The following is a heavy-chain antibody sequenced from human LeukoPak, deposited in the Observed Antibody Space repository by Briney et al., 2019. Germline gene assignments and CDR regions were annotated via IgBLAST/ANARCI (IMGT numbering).Heavy chain of an antibody. CDR1: GFNFKNYE. J-gene: IGHJ4*01. Sequence: GGSLRLSCVGSGFNFKNYEMNWVRQAPGKGLEWVAVIWSDGTNSFYAGSVKGRFTISRDNSQRTLFLQMNSLRVEDTAMYYCVRDAQRGFDYSNSLRYWGHGTLVTVSS. CDR3: VRDAQRGFDYSNSLRY. V-gene: IGHV3-33*08. CDR2: IWSDGTNS. D-gene: IGHD4-11*01.